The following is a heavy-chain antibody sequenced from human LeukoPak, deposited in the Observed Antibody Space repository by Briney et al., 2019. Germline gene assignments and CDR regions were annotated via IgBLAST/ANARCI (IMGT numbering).Heavy chain of an antibody. D-gene: IGHD3-22*01. CDR1: GGSISSSSYY. CDR3: ARSLETYYYDSSGYFDY. J-gene: IGHJ4*02. CDR2: IYYSGST. V-gene: IGHV4-39*07. Sequence: SETLSLTCTVSGGSISSSSYYWGWIRQPPGTGLEWIGNIYYSGSTYYNSSLKSRVTISVDTSKNQFSLKLSSVTAADTAVYYCARSLETYYYDSSGYFDYWGQGTLVTVSS.